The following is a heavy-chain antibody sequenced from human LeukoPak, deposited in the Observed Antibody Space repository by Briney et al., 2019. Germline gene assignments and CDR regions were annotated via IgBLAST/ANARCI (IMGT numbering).Heavy chain of an antibody. V-gene: IGHV3-20*04. CDR3: ASRYYYDSSGYYPYYYYMDV. CDR1: GFTFDDYG. D-gene: IGHD3-22*01. J-gene: IGHJ6*03. Sequence: EGSLRLSCAASGFTFDDYGMSWVRQAPGKGLEWVSGINWNGGSTGYADSVKGRFTISRDNAKNSLYLQMNSLRAEDTAVYYCASRYYYDSSGYYPYYYYMDVWGKGTTVTVSS. CDR2: INWNGGST.